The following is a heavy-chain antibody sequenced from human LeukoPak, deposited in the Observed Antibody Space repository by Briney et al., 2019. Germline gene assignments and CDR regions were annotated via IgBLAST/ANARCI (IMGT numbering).Heavy chain of an antibody. CDR2: IYHSGST. CDR3: ARLIPTYYDFWSGPWAFDI. V-gene: IGHV4-39*07. D-gene: IGHD3-3*01. J-gene: IGHJ3*02. CDR1: GGSISSSNYY. Sequence: PSETLSLTCTVSGGSISSSNYYWGWIRQPPGKGLEWIGSIYHSGSTYYNPSLKSRVTISVDTSKNQFSLKLSSVTAADTAVYYCARLIPTYYDFWSGPWAFDIWGQGTMVTVSS.